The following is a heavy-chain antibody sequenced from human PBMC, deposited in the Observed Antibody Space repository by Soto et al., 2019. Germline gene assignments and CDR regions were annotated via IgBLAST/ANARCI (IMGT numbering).Heavy chain of an antibody. V-gene: IGHV1-69*01. CDR2: IITTFGPA. Sequence: QVQLVQSGAEVKKPGSSLKLSCTASGGTLNNYAISWVRQAPGQGLEWMGGIITTFGPAIYAQKFQGRVSITADESTQSAHMDLSSLRSEDTAVYSCAAGGSWARLDNWGQGTLVTVSS. D-gene: IGHD6-13*01. CDR1: GGTLNNYA. CDR3: AAGGSWARLDN. J-gene: IGHJ4*02.